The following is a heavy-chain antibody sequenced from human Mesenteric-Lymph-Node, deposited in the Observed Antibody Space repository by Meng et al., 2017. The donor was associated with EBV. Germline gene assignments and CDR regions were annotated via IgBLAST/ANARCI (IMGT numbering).Heavy chain of an antibody. Sequence: QLQESGPGLVKPSETLSLTCTVSGGSVSSGSYYWSWIRQPPGKGLEWIGYIYYSGSTNYNPSLKSRVTISVDTSKNQFSLKLSSVTAADTAVYYCALIIVGATHFDYWGQGTLVTVSS. CDR1: GGSVSSGSYY. D-gene: IGHD1-26*01. J-gene: IGHJ4*02. CDR3: ALIIVGATHFDY. CDR2: IYYSGST. V-gene: IGHV4-61*01.